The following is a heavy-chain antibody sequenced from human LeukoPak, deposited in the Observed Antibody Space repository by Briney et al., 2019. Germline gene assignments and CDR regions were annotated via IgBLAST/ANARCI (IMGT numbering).Heavy chain of an antibody. CDR1: GYTFTGYY. V-gene: IGHV1-2*02. Sequence: GASVKVSCKASGYTFTGYYMHWVRQAPGQGLEWMGWINPNSGGTNYAQKFQGRATMTRDTSISTAYMELRSLRSDDTAVYYCASLGYSSGWPRYFDYWGQGTLVTVSS. D-gene: IGHD6-19*01. J-gene: IGHJ4*02. CDR3: ASLGYSSGWPRYFDY. CDR2: INPNSGGT.